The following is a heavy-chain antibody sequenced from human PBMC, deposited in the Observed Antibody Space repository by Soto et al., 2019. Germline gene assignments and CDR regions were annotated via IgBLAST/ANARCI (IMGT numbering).Heavy chain of an antibody. V-gene: IGHV4-31*03. D-gene: IGHD1-26*01. CDR2: IYYSGST. CDR1: GGSISSGGYY. CDR3: AREREVDGMDV. J-gene: IGHJ6*02. Sequence: SETLSLTCTVSGGSISSGGYYWSWIRQHPGKGLEWIGYIYYSGSTYYNPSLKSRVTISVDTSKNQFSLKLSSVTAADTAVYYCAREREVDGMDVWGQGTTVTVSS.